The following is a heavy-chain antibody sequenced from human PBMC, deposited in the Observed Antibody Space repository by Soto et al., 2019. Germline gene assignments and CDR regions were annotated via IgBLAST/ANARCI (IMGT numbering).Heavy chain of an antibody. CDR2: ISAYNGNT. V-gene: IGHV1-18*01. CDR3: ARDQDDYIWGSYYPAAFDY. J-gene: IGHJ4*02. CDR1: GYTFTSYG. Sequence: QVQLVQSGAEVKKPGASVKVSCKASGYTFTSYGISWVRQAPGQGLEWMGWISAYNGNTNYAQKLQGRVTMTTDTSTSTAYMELRSLRSDDTAVYYCARDQDDYIWGSYYPAAFDYWGQGTLVTVSS. D-gene: IGHD3-16*01.